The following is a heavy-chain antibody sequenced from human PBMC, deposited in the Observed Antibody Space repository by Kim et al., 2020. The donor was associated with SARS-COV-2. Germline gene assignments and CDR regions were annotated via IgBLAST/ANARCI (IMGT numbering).Heavy chain of an antibody. CDR2: INPSGGST. CDR3: ARDFAYCGGDCYPGYYGMDV. CDR1: GYTFTSYY. D-gene: IGHD2-21*02. V-gene: IGHV1-46*01. J-gene: IGHJ6*02. Sequence: ASVKVSCKASGYTFTSYYMHWVRQAPGQGLEWMGIINPSGGSTSYAQKFQGRVTMTRDTSTSTVYMELSSLRSEDTAVYYCARDFAYCGGDCYPGYYGMDVWGQGTTVTVSS.